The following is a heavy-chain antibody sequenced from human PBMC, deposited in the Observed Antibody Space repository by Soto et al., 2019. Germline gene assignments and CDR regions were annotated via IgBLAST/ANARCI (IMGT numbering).Heavy chain of an antibody. CDR2: ISRLGNSK. J-gene: IGHJ4*02. D-gene: IGHD3-22*01. Sequence: SLRLSCAASGFPFSTYSMNWVRQTPEKGLQWVSFISRLGNSKYYADSVSGRFTISRDNAKNTLYLQMNSLRAEDTAVYYCARDFSSPTKRYYYDSSGYHPDYWGQGTLVTVSS. CDR3: ARDFSSPTKRYYYDSSGYHPDY. V-gene: IGHV3-48*04. CDR1: GFPFSTYS.